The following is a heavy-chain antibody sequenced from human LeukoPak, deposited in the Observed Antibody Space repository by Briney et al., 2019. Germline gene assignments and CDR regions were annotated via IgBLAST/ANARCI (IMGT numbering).Heavy chain of an antibody. CDR1: GYTFTGYY. J-gene: IGHJ4*02. CDR3: ARDGSGLGY. D-gene: IGHD3-10*01. Sequence: ASVKVSCKASGYTFTGYYIHWVRQAPGQGLEWMGRINSNSGGTNYAQKFQGRVTMTGDTSISTAYMELSRLTSGDTAMYYCARDGSGLGYWGQGTLVTVSS. CDR2: INSNSGGT. V-gene: IGHV1-2*06.